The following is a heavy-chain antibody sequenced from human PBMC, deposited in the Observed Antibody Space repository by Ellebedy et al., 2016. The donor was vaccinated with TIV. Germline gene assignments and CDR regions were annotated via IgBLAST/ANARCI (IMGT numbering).Heavy chain of an antibody. Sequence: SQTLSLTCAISGDSVSSNSAAWNWIRQSTSRGLEWLGRTYYRSKWYNDYAVSVKSRITINPDTSKNQFSLQLNSVTPEDTAVYYCARARSSWYSLIDYWGQGTLVTVSS. D-gene: IGHD6-13*01. J-gene: IGHJ4*02. V-gene: IGHV6-1*01. CDR1: GDSVSSNSAA. CDR3: ARARSSWYSLIDY. CDR2: TYYRSKWYN.